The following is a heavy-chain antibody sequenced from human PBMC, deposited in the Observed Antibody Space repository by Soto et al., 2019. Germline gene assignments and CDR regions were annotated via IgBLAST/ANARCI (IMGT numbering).Heavy chain of an antibody. CDR1: GYTITSYG. V-gene: IGHV1-2*02. J-gene: IGHJ4*02. CDR2: INPNSGGS. CDR3: AIANRGDDDVFDY. Sequence: ASVKVCSKASGYTITSYGMSWVRQEHEQGLEWMGWINPNSGGSSYIQKFQGRVTMTRDTSITSVYMELSRLRSDDTAVYYCAIANRGDDDVFDYWGQGTPVTGFS. D-gene: IGHD5-12*01.